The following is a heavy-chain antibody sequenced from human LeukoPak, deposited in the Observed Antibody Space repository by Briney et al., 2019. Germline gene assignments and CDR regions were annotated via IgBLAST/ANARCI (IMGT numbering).Heavy chain of an antibody. J-gene: IGHJ2*01. CDR2: IYYSGST. D-gene: IGHD6-19*01. CDR1: GGSISSSSYY. V-gene: IGHV4-39*07. CDR3: ARDRDAIAVAGTSWYFDL. Sequence: SETLSLTCTVSGGSISSSSYYWGWIRQPPGKGLEWIGSIYYSGSTYYNPSLKSRVTISVDTSKNQFSLKVSSVTAADTAVYYCARDRDAIAVAGTSWYFDLWGRGTLVTVSS.